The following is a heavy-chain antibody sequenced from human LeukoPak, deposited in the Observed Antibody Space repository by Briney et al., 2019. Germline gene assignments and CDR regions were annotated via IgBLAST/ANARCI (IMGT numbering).Heavy chain of an antibody. CDR1: GGSISSYY. D-gene: IGHD4-17*01. CDR3: ARMTTTVTTGLKGLDY. J-gene: IGHJ4*02. CDR2: IYYSGST. Sequence: SETLSLTCTVSGGSISSYYWSWIRQPPGKGLEWIGYIYYSGSTNYNPSLKSRVTISVDTSKNQFSLKLSSVTAADTAVYYCARMTTTVTTGLKGLDYWGQGTLVTVSS. V-gene: IGHV4-59*08.